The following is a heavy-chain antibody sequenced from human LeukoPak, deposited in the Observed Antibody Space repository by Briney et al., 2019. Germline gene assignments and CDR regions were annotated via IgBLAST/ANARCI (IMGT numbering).Heavy chain of an antibody. CDR3: VHTKVFARSASRLFDY. CDR1: GFSLATYGVG. D-gene: IGHD2-8*01. V-gene: IGHV2-5*02. CDR2: IYWDDDR. J-gene: IGHJ4*02. Sequence: ESGPTLVNPTQTLTLTCTFSGFSLATYGVGVGWIRQPPGQALEWLTQIYWDDDRRYSPSLKSRLTITKDTSRNQAILTMTHVGPLDTATYYCVHTKVFARSASRLFDYWGQGIQVIVSS.